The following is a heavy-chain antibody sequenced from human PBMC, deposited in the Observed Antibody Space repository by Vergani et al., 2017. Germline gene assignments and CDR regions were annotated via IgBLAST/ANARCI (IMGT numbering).Heavy chain of an antibody. CDR1: GFTFSDYY. CDR2: INHSGST. D-gene: IGHD6-6*01. J-gene: IGHJ5*02. Sequence: VHLLESGGGLVQPGGSLRLSCAASGFTFSDYYMSWIRQPPGKGLEWIGEINHSGSTNYNPSLKSRVTISVDTSKNQFSLKLSSVTAADTAVYYCARDFGTYSSSGINWFDPWGQGTLVTVSS. V-gene: IGHV4-34*01. CDR3: ARDFGTYSSSGINWFDP.